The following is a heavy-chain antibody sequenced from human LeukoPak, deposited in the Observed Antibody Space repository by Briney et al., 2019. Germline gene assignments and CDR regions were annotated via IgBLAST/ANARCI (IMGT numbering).Heavy chain of an antibody. V-gene: IGHV3-7*01. CDR1: GFTFTDYW. CDR3: ARVGTWELQRVFDY. CDR2: IQRGGSES. Sequence: GGSLRLSCAASGFTFTDYWMTWVRQVPGKGLEWVANIQRGGSESYYVDSVKGRFTISRENAKNSLYLQMDSLRVEDTAVYYCARVGTWELQRVFDYWGEGTPVTVSS. J-gene: IGHJ4*02. D-gene: IGHD1-26*01.